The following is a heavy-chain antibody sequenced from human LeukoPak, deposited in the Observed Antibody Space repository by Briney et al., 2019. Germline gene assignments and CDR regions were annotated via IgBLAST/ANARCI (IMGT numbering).Heavy chain of an antibody. CDR3: ARDSCSSTSCYFEYFQH. Sequence: PGRSLRLSCAASGFTFSSYAMHWVRQAPGKGLEWVAVISYDGSNKYYADSVKGRFTISRDNSKNTLYLQMNSLRAEDTAVYYCARDSCSSTSCYFEYFQHWGQGTLVTVSP. CDR1: GFTFSSYA. V-gene: IGHV3-30*04. CDR2: ISYDGSNK. J-gene: IGHJ1*01. D-gene: IGHD2-2*01.